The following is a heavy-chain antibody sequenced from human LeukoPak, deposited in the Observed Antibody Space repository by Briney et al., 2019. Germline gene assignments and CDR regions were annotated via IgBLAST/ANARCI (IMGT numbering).Heavy chain of an antibody. J-gene: IGHJ5*02. Sequence: PSETLSLTCTVSGGSINSYYWSWIRQPPGKGLEWIGYIYYSGITNYNPSLKSPVTISVDTSKKQFSLKLSSVTAADTAVYYCARHVGFITMVRGVINNNWFDPWGQGTLVTVSS. CDR1: GGSINSYY. CDR2: IYYSGIT. V-gene: IGHV4-59*08. D-gene: IGHD3-10*01. CDR3: ARHVGFITMVRGVINNNWFDP.